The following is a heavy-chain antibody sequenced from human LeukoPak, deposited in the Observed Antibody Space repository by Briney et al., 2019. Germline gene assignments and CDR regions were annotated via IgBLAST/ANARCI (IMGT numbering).Heavy chain of an antibody. CDR2: IGYDGTDK. J-gene: IGHJ4*02. Sequence: PGGSLRLSCAASGFTFSYYGMHWVRQAPGKGLEWVTFIGYDGTDKYYADSVKGRFTISRDNSKNTLSLHMNSLRAEDTAVYYCARDLTYNSWYYFDSWDQGTLVTVSS. V-gene: IGHV3-30*02. CDR1: GFTFSYYG. D-gene: IGHD6-13*01. CDR3: ARDLTYNSWYYFDS.